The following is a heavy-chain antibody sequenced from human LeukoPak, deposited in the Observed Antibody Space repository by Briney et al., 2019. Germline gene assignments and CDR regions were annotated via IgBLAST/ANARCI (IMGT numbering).Heavy chain of an antibody. CDR1: GGSISSYY. D-gene: IGHD4-11*01. CDR3: ARAHSNYSPGYYGMDV. V-gene: IGHV4-59*01. CDR2: IHYSGST. J-gene: IGHJ6*02. Sequence: PSETLSLTCTVSGGSISSYYWSWIRQPPGKRLEWIGYIHYSGSTNYNPSLKSRVTISVDTPKNQFSLKLSSVTAADTAVYYCARAHSNYSPGYYGMDVWGQGTTVTVSS.